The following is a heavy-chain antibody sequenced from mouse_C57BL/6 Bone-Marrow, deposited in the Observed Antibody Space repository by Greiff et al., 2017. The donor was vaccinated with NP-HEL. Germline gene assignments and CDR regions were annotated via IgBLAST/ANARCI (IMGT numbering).Heavy chain of an antibody. CDR3: VRQYDYDDYAMDY. D-gene: IGHD2-4*01. V-gene: IGHV10-1*01. CDR2: IRSKSNNYAT. Sequence: EVHLVESGGGLVQPKGSLKLSCAASGFSFNTYAMNWVRQAPGKGLEWVARIRSKSNNYATYYADSVKDRFTISRDDSESMLYLQMNNLKTEDTAMYYGVRQYDYDDYAMDYWGQGTSVTVSS. J-gene: IGHJ4*01. CDR1: GFSFNTYA.